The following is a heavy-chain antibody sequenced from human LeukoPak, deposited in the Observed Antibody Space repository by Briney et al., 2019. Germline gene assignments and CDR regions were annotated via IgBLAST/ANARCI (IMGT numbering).Heavy chain of an antibody. V-gene: IGHV3-48*03. J-gene: IGHJ4*02. Sequence: GGSLRLSCAASGFTFSSYEMNWVRQAPGKGLEGVSYISSSGSTIYYADSVKGRFTISRDNAKNSLYLQMNSLRAEDTAVYYCARAYSSGWFPGTFDYWGQGTLVTVSS. CDR2: ISSSGSTI. CDR1: GFTFSSYE. D-gene: IGHD6-19*01. CDR3: ARAYSSGWFPGTFDY.